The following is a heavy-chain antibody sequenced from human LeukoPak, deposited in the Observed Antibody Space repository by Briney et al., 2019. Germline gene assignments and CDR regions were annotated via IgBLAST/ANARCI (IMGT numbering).Heavy chain of an antibody. CDR2: IYYSGST. J-gene: IGHJ5*02. CDR3: ARDWSSSSIEGPGTWFDP. V-gene: IGHV4-59*01. CDR1: GGSISSYY. D-gene: IGHD6-13*01. Sequence: PSETLSLTCTVSGGSISSYYWSWIRQPPGKGLEWIGYIYYSGSTNYNPSLKSRVTISVDTSKNQFSLKLSSVTAADTAVYYCARDWSSSSIEGPGTWFDPWGQGTPVTVSS.